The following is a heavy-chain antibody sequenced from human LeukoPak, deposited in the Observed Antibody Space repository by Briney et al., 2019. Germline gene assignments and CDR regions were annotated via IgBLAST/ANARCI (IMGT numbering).Heavy chain of an antibody. Sequence: ASVKVSCKASGYTFTSYGISWVRQAPGQGLEWMGWISAYNGNTIYAQNLQGRVTMTTDTSTSTAHMELRSLRSDDTAVYYCARADPIVATPWGQGTLVTVSS. CDR2: ISAYNGNT. CDR1: GYTFTSYG. V-gene: IGHV1-18*01. CDR3: ARADPIVATP. J-gene: IGHJ4*02. D-gene: IGHD5-12*01.